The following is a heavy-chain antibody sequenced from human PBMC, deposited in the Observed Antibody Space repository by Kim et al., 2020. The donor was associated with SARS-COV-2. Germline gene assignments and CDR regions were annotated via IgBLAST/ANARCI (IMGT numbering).Heavy chain of an antibody. D-gene: IGHD3-10*01. CDR1: GFTFSSYS. CDR3: ARISGGWFGELSSYYYGMDV. CDR2: ISSSSSTI. J-gene: IGHJ6*02. Sequence: GGSLRLSCAASGFTFSSYSMNWVRQAPGKGLEWVSYISSSSSTIYYADSVKGRFTISRDNAKNSLYLQMNSLRDEDTAVYYCARISGGWFGELSSYYYGMDVWGQGTTVTVSS. V-gene: IGHV3-48*02.